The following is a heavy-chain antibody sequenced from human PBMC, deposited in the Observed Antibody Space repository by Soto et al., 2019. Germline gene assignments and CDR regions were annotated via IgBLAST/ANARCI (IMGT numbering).Heavy chain of an antibody. CDR1: GFTFSSYW. J-gene: IGHJ4*02. Sequence: GGSLRLSCAASGFTFSSYWMHWVRQAPGKGLVWVSRINSDGSSTSYADSVKGRFTISRDNAKNTLYLQMNSLRAEDTAVYYCARETTQAIYFDYWGQGTLVTVSS. CDR3: ARETTQAIYFDY. D-gene: IGHD4-17*01. CDR2: INSDGSST. V-gene: IGHV3-74*01.